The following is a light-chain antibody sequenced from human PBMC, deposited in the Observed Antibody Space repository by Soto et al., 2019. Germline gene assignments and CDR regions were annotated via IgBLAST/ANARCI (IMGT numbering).Light chain of an antibody. CDR1: SSDVGGFNF. CDR2: DVS. V-gene: IGLV2-14*03. J-gene: IGLJ2*01. CDR3: SSYTSNNTLV. Sequence: QSALTQPASVSGSPGQSIAISCTGTSSDVGGFNFVSWYQQHPGKAPNLMNYDVSNRPSGVSPRFSGSKSGNTASLTISGLQAEDEADYYCSSYTSNNTLVFGGGTKLTVL.